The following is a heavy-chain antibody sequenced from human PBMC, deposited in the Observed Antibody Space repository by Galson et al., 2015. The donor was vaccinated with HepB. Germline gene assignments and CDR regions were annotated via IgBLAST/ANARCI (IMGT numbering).Heavy chain of an antibody. CDR2: IWVDGTNK. Sequence: SLRLSCAASGFTFSSHGMNWVRQAPGKGLEWVATIWVDGTNKFYADSVKGRFTISRDNSKNTLSLQMNGLRADDTAVYYCAREGDPPIYWIDFVFWGQGNLVTVSS. CDR1: GFTFSSHG. CDR3: AREGDPPIYWIDFVF. D-gene: IGHD2-15*01. J-gene: IGHJ4*02. V-gene: IGHV3-33*01.